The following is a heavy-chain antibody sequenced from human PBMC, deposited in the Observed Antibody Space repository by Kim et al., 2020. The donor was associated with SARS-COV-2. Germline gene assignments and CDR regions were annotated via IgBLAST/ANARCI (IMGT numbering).Heavy chain of an antibody. J-gene: IGHJ4*02. Sequence: THYASSGKGRFTISRDKSKNMLYLQMNSLRAEETAVYYCGDYHGAGSHFSYWGQGTLVTVSS. CDR2: T. CDR3: GDYHGAGSHFSY. V-gene: IGHV3-23*05. D-gene: IGHD3-10*01.